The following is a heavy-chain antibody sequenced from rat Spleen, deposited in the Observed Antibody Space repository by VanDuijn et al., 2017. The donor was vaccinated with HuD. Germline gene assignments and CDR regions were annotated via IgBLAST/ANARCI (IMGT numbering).Heavy chain of an antibody. CDR1: GFTFHNYW. J-gene: IGHJ2*01. V-gene: IGHV5-31*01. Sequence: EVQLVESGGGLVQPGSSLKLSCVASGFTFHNYWMTWIRQAPGKGLEWVASITNTGGSIYYPDSVKGRFTISRDNAKSTLYLQMDSLRSEDTATYHCARHGTTIALDYWGQGVMVTVSS. CDR2: ITNTGGSI. D-gene: IGHD1-8*01. CDR3: ARHGTTIALDY.